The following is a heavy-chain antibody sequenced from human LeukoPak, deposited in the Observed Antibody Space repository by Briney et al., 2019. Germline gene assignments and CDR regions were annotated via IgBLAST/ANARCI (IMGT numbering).Heavy chain of an antibody. CDR3: ATSWRRDGYNYHYFDF. J-gene: IGHJ4*02. CDR1: GFTFSDYA. Sequence: GGSLRLSCAASGFTFSDYAMNWVRQAPGKGLEWVSIISGTGGTTYYADSVKGRFTISRDNSKSALYQLMNSLRAEDTAIYYCATSWRRDGYNYHYFDFWGQGTLVTVSS. D-gene: IGHD5-24*01. V-gene: IGHV3-23*01. CDR2: ISGTGGTT.